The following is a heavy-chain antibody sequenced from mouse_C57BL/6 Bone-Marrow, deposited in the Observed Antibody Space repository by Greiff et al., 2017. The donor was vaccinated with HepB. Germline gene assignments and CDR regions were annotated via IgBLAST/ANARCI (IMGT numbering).Heavy chain of an antibody. V-gene: IGHV5-17*01. Sequence: EVKLQESGGGLVKPGGSLKLSCAASGFTFSDYGMHWVRQAPEKGLEWVAYISSGSSTIYYADTVKGRFTISRDNAKNTLFLQMTSLRSEDTAMYYCARSGTGYFDVWGTGTTVTVSS. CDR3: ARSGTGYFDV. CDR1: GFTFSDYG. CDR2: ISSGSSTI. J-gene: IGHJ1*03. D-gene: IGHD4-1*01.